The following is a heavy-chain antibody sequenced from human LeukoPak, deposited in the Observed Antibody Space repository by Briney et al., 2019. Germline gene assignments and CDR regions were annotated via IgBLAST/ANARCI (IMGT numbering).Heavy chain of an antibody. V-gene: IGHV3-48*02. D-gene: IGHD3-3*01. CDR2: ISSSSSTI. J-gene: IGHJ4*02. CDR3: AREPAREYDFWSGYSFDY. CDR1: GFTFSSYS. Sequence: GGSLRLSCAASGFTFSSYSMNWVRQAPGKGLEWVSYISSSSSTIYYADSVEGRFTISRDNAKNSLYLQMNSLRDEDTAVYYCAREPAREYDFWSGYSFDYWGQGTLVTVSS.